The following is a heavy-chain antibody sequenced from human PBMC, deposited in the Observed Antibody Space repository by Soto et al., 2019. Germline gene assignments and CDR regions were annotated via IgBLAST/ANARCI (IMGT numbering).Heavy chain of an antibody. CDR2: ISWNSGNI. CDR1: GFTFDDYA. V-gene: IGHV3-9*01. Sequence: DVQLEESGGALVQPGRSLRLSCAASGFTFDDYAMYWVRQVLGKGLEWVSSISWNSGNIDYADSVKGRFTTSRDNAKNSLYLQMNSLRPEDTALYYRVRSKGGYSYGTPFDYWGQGTLVTVSS. D-gene: IGHD5-18*01. CDR3: VRSKGGYSYGTPFDY. J-gene: IGHJ4*02.